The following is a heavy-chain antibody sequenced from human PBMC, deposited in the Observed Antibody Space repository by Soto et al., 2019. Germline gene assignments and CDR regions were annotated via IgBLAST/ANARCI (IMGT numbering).Heavy chain of an antibody. CDR1: GGSISSYY. Sequence: QVQLQESGPGLVKPSETLSLTCTVSGGSISSYYWSWIRQPPGKGLEWIGYIYYSGSTNYNPSLKSRVSISVDTSKHQFSLKLSSVTAADTAVYYCARHPYYYDSSGYYNYGMDVWGQGTTVTVSS. D-gene: IGHD3-22*01. CDR2: IYYSGST. CDR3: ARHPYYYDSSGYYNYGMDV. J-gene: IGHJ6*02. V-gene: IGHV4-59*08.